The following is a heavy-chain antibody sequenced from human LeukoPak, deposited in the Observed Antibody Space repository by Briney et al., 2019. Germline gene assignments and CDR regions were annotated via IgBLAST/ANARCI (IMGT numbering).Heavy chain of an antibody. J-gene: IGHJ5*02. V-gene: IGHV1-18*04. D-gene: IGHD5-18*01. CDR3: ARGRGARGYSYYTGQENWFDP. CDR2: ISAYNGNT. Sequence: ASVKVSCKASGYTFTSYGISWVRQAPGQGLEWMGWISAYNGNTNYAQKLQGRVTMTTDTSTSTAYMELRSLRSDDTAVYYCARGRGARGYSYYTGQENWFDPWGQGTLVTDSS. CDR1: GYTFTSYG.